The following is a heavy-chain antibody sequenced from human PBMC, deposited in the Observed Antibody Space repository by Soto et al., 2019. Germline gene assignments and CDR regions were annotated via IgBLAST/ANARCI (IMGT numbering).Heavy chain of an antibody. V-gene: IGHV4-30-4*01. J-gene: IGHJ5*02. CDR1: GGSISSGDYY. Sequence: SETLSLTCTVSGGSISSGDYYWSWIRQPPGKGLEWIGYIYYSGSTYYNPSLKSRVTISVDTSKNQFSLKLSSVTAADTAVYYCALLGYCSGGSCYLDWFDPWGQGTLVTVSS. D-gene: IGHD2-15*01. CDR3: ALLGYCSGGSCYLDWFDP. CDR2: IYYSGST.